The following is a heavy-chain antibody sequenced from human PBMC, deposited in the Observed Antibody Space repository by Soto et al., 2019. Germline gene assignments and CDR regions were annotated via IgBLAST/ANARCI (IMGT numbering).Heavy chain of an antibody. CDR1: GGSISSGDYY. Sequence: QVQLQESGPGLVKPSQTLSLTCTVSGGSISSGDYYWSWIRQPPGKGLEWIGYIYYSGSTYYNPSLKSRVTISVDTSKNQFSLKLSSVTAADTAVYYCARDHPGTDYYDSSGLPWGQGTLVTVSS. V-gene: IGHV4-30-4*01. J-gene: IGHJ5*02. CDR2: IYYSGST. CDR3: ARDHPGTDYYDSSGLP. D-gene: IGHD3-22*01.